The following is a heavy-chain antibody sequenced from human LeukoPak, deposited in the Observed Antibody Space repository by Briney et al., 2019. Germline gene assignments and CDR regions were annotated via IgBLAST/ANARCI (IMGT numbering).Heavy chain of an antibody. CDR1: GFTFSSYS. CDR2: ISSSGSTI. V-gene: IGHV3-48*04. D-gene: IGHD6-13*01. CDR3: AREYSSSWYEYAFDM. J-gene: IGHJ3*02. Sequence: PGGSLRLSCAASGFTFSSYSMNWVRQAPGKGLEWVSYISSSGSTIYYADSVKGRFTISRDNVKKSLYLQMNSLRAEDTAVYYCAREYSSSWYEYAFDMWGQGTMVTVSS.